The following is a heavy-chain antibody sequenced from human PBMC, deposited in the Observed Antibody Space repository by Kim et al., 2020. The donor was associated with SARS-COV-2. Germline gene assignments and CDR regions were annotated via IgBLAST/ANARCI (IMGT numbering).Heavy chain of an antibody. Sequence: DSLKGRSTISRDNSKNTLYLQMNSLRAEDTALYYCAKTVRMGARPGYFDYWGQGTLVTVSS. J-gene: IGHJ4*02. D-gene: IGHD6-6*01. CDR3: AKTVRMGARPGYFDY. V-gene: IGHV3-23*01.